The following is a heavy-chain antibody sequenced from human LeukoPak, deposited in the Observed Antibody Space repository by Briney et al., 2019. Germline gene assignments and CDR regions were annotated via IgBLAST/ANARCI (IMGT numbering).Heavy chain of an antibody. CDR2: IYYSGST. D-gene: IGHD1/OR15-1a*01. CDR3: ARETSYYYGMDV. V-gene: IGHV4-39*07. Sequence: SETLSLTCTVSGGSISSSSYYWGWIRQPPGKGLEWIGSIYYSGSTYYNPSLKSRVTISVDTSKNQFSLKLSSVTAADTAVYYCARETSYYYGMDVWGQGTTVTVSS. J-gene: IGHJ6*02. CDR1: GGSISSSSYY.